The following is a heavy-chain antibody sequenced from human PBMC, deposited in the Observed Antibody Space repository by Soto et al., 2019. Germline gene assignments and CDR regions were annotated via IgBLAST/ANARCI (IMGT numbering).Heavy chain of an antibody. J-gene: IGHJ4*02. CDR2: ISGGGDTT. CDR1: GFTFSSYG. D-gene: IGHD2-8*01. Sequence: GGSLRLSCAASGFTFSSYGIIWIRLSPGKGLEWVSVISGGGDTTYYTPSVKGRFTISRDDFRNTLYLQMNSLRTEDTAIYYYAKLRDFVVLPAGILDYWGPGTLVTVSS. CDR3: AKLRDFVVLPAGILDY. V-gene: IGHV3-23*01.